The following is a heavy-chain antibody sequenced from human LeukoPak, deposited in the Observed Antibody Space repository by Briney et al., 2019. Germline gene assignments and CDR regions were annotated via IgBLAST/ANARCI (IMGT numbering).Heavy chain of an antibody. J-gene: IGHJ4*01. D-gene: IGHD3-10*01. CDR1: GFTFSNFA. V-gene: IGHV3-23*01. Sequence: PGGSLRLSCAASGFTFSNFAMSWVRQAPGKGLEWVSSITDSGVSTFYADSLSGRFTITRDNSKNTLYLQMESVRAADTATYYCAKMTDARGRYGSGSHWGQGTLVAVSS. CDR3: AKMTDARGRYGSGSH. CDR2: ITDSGVST.